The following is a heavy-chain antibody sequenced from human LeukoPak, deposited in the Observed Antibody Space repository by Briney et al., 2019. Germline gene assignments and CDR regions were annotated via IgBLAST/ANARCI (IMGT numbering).Heavy chain of an antibody. D-gene: IGHD3-3*01. J-gene: IGHJ4*02. CDR2: IYYSGST. V-gene: IGHV4-31*02. CDR3: ARDLEGSLDY. Sequence: LRLSCAASGFTFGSYEMNWVRQHPGKGLEWIGYIYYSGSTYYNPSLKSRVTISVDTSKNQFSLKLSSVTAADTAVYYCARDLEGSLDYWGQGTLVTVSS. CDR1: GFTFGSYE.